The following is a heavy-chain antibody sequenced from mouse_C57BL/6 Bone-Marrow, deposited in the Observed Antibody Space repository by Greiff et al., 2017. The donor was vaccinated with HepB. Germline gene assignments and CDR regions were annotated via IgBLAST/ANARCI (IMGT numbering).Heavy chain of an antibody. Sequence: EVKLVESGPELVKPGASVKIPCKASGYTFTDYNMDWVKQSHGKSLEWIGDINPNNGGTIYNQKFKGKATLTVDKSSSTAYMELRSLTSEDTAVYYCAREDYSDYAMDYWGQGTSVTVSS. D-gene: IGHD2-12*01. CDR2: INPNNGGT. CDR1: GYTFTDYN. J-gene: IGHJ4*01. CDR3: AREDYSDYAMDY. V-gene: IGHV1-18*01.